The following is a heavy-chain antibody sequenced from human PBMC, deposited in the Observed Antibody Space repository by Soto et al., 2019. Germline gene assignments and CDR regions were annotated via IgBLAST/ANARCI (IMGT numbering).Heavy chain of an antibody. CDR3: ARRAVVAVTGSLDNWLDP. Sequence: PSETLSLTCTVSGGSLTSYYWSWIRQPPGKGLEWIGFVYYTGIARYNPSLKSRVTISVDTSKNQFSLKVTSVTAADTAVYYCARRAVVAVTGSLDNWLDPWGQGILVTVSS. D-gene: IGHD2-21*01. CDR2: VYYTGIA. J-gene: IGHJ5*02. V-gene: IGHV4-59*01. CDR1: GGSLTSYY.